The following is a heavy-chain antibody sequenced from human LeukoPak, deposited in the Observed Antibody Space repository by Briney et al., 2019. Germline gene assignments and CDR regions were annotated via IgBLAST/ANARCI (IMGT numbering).Heavy chain of an antibody. CDR2: INHSGST. Sequence: SETLSLTCAVYGGSFSGYYWSWIRQPPGKGLEWIGEINHSGSTNYNPSLKSRVTISVDTSKNQFSLKLSSVTAADTAVYYCARSAGPLTIFGVVVSSFYPWGQGTLVTVSS. CDR3: ARSAGPLTIFGVVVSSFYP. CDR1: GGSFSGYY. V-gene: IGHV4-34*01. D-gene: IGHD3-3*01. J-gene: IGHJ5*02.